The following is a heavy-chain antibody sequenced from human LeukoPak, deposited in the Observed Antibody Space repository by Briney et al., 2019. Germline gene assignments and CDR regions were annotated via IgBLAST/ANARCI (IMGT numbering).Heavy chain of an antibody. D-gene: IGHD3-22*01. Sequence: SETLSLTCTVSGGSISSYYWSWIRQPAGKGLEWIGRIYTSGSTNYNPSLKSRVTMSVDTSKNQFSLKLSSVTAADTAVYYCARGIYYDSSRNWFDPWGQGTPVTVSS. J-gene: IGHJ5*02. V-gene: IGHV4-4*07. CDR3: ARGIYYDSSRNWFDP. CDR2: IYTSGST. CDR1: GGSISSYY.